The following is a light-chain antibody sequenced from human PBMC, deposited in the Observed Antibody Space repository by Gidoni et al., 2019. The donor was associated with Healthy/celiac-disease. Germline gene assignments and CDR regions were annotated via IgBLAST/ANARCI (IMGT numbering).Light chain of an antibody. Sequence: LLLPQSPSASSSLASSVKLTCTLSSGNSRYDIAWHQQQPEKGPRYLMKLNSDGSHSKGDGSPDRFSGSSSGAERYLTISSLQSEDEADYDCQTWGTPWVFGGGTKLTVL. V-gene: IGLV4-69*01. J-gene: IGLJ3*02. CDR1: SGNSRYD. CDR2: LNSDGSH. CDR3: QTWGTPWV.